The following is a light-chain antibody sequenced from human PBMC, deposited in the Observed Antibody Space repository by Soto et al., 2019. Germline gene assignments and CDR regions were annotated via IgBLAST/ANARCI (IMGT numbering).Light chain of an antibody. Sequence: QSVLTQPASVSGSPGQSITISCTGTCSDVGSYNYVSWYQQHPGKAPRLMIYASSNRPSGVSHRFSGSRSGNTASLTISGLQAEDEADYFCSSYTSGSTLYVFXSGTKV. CDR3: SSYTSGSTLYV. CDR2: ASS. CDR1: CSDVGSYNY. J-gene: IGLJ1*01. V-gene: IGLV2-14*01.